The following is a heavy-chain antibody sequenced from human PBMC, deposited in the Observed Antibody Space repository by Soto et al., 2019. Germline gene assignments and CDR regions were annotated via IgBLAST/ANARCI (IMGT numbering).Heavy chain of an antibody. D-gene: IGHD2-15*01. Sequence: GSLRLSCAASGFTFSDYWMSWVRQAPGKGLEWVANIKQDGSEKYCVDSVKGRFTISRDNAKSSLYLQMNSLRAEDTAVYYCARHYCNAATSLFDTWGQGTPLPVSS. CDR1: GFTFSDYW. CDR3: ARHYCNAATSLFDT. CDR2: IKQDGSEK. V-gene: IGHV3-7*01. J-gene: IGHJ5*02.